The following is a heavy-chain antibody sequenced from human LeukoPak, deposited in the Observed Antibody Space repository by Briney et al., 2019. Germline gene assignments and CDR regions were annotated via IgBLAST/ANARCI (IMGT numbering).Heavy chain of an antibody. Sequence: HPWGSLRLSCAASGFTFSSYDMHWVRQATGKGLEWVSAIGTAGDTYYPGSVKGRFTISRENAKNSLYLQMNSLRAGDTAVYYCARGPNWRLQGYYYGMDVWGQGTTVTVSS. V-gene: IGHV3-13*01. CDR3: ARGPNWRLQGYYYGMDV. CDR2: IGTAGDT. CDR1: GFTFSSYD. J-gene: IGHJ6*02. D-gene: IGHD1-1*01.